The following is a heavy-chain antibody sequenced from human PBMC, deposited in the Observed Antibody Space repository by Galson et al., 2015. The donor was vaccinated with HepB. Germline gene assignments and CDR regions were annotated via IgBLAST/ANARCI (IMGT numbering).Heavy chain of an antibody. CDR3: ARGTSVYCTRATCYREGSFDY. CDR1: GFTFSNYG. D-gene: IGHD2-2*01. J-gene: IGHJ4*02. Sequence: SLRLSCAASGFTFSNYGMHWVRQAPGKGLEWVAVLWYDGSNRYYVHSVKGRFTIPRDNSKNTLYLQMTSLRAEDTAVYYCARGTSVYCTRATCYREGSFDYWGQGTLVTVSS. CDR2: LWYDGSNR. V-gene: IGHV3-33*01.